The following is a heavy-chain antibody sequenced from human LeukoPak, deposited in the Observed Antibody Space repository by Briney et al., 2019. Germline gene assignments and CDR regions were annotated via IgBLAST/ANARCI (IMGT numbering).Heavy chain of an antibody. J-gene: IGHJ4*02. CDR2: MNPNSGNT. CDR1: GYTFTSYD. Sequence: ASVTVSCTASGYTFTSYDINWVRQATGQGLEWMGWMNPNSGNTGYAEKFQGRVTMTRNTSIRTAYMELSSLRSDDTAVYYCARGRGYSYGYADYWGQGTLVTVSS. V-gene: IGHV1-8*01. CDR3: ARGRGYSYGYADY. D-gene: IGHD5-18*01.